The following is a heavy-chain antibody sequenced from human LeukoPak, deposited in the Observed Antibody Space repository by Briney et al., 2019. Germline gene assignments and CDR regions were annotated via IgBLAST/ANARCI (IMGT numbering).Heavy chain of an antibody. CDR2: IYSGGST. V-gene: IGHV3-53*01. J-gene: IGHJ4*02. CDR3: TNCYDSSGYYYEDY. CDR1: GFTVSSSY. Sequence: GGSLRLSCAASGFTVSSSYMSWVRQAPGKGLEWFSVIYSGGSTYYADSVKGRFTISRDNSKNTLYLQMNSLRAEDTAVYYCTNCYDSSGYYYEDYWGQGTLVTVSS. D-gene: IGHD3-22*01.